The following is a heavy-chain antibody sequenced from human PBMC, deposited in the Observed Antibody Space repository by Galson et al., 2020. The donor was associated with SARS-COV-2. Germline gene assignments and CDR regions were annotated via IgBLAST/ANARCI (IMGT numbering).Heavy chain of an antibody. CDR2: IYYSGST. CDR3: ARAAYCSGGSCYGYYYYMDV. Sequence: SETLSLTCTVSGGYISSYYWSWIRQPPGKGLEWIGYIYYSGSTNYNPSLKSRVTISVDTSKNQFSLKLSSVTAADTAVYYCARAAYCSGGSCYGYYYYMDVWGKGTTVTVSS. V-gene: IGHV4-59*01. D-gene: IGHD2-15*01. CDR1: GGYISSYY. J-gene: IGHJ6*03.